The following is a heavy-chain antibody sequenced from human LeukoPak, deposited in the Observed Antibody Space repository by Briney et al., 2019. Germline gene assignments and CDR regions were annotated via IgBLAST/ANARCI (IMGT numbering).Heavy chain of an antibody. CDR2: ISSSSDYI. CDR3: ARHLSGVTGYTYGRGIDY. CDR1: GFTFSSYN. Sequence: PGGSLRLSCAASGFTFSSYNMNWVHQAPGKGLEWVSSISSSSDYIYYADSVKGRFTISRDNAKTSLYLQMNSLRAEDTAMYYCARHLSGVTGYTYGRGIDYWGQGTLVTVSS. V-gene: IGHV3-21*01. D-gene: IGHD5-18*01. J-gene: IGHJ4*02.